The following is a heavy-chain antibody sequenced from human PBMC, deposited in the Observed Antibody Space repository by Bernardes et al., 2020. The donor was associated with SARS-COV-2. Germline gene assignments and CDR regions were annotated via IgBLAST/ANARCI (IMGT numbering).Heavy chain of an antibody. D-gene: IGHD4-17*01. CDR2: IYPGDSDT. CDR1: DYTFTYYW. Sequence: GESLKISCKGSDYTFTYYWIGWVRQMPGKGLEWMGIIYPGDSDTKYSPSFQGRVTISADKSVNTAYLQWSSLKASDTAIYYCARRRYGDFGVDVWGQGTTVTVSS. V-gene: IGHV5-51*01. J-gene: IGHJ6*02. CDR3: ARRRYGDFGVDV.